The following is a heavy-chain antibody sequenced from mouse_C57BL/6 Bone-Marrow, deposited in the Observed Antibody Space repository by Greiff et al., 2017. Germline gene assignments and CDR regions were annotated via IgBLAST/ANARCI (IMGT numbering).Heavy chain of an antibody. V-gene: IGHV5-6*01. J-gene: IGHJ1*03. CDR2: ISSGGSYT. CDR1: GFTFSSYG. D-gene: IGHD1-1*01. Sequence: EVQVVESGGDLVKPGGSLKLSCAASGFTFSSYGLSWVRQTPDKRLEWVATISSGGSYTYYPDSVQGRFTISRDNAKNTLYLQMSSLQSEDTAMYYVARSYSWYFDVWGTGTTVTVSS. CDR3: ARSYSWYFDV.